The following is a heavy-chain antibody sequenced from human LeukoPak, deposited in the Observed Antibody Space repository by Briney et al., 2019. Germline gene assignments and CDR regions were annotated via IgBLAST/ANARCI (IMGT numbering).Heavy chain of an antibody. CDR3: AKNGQSGFSFDP. Sequence: SETLSLTCAVYGGSFNGYYWSWIRQPPGKGLEWIGEGNHNGGTKYNPSLKSRVTISADSPKNQFSLKLSSVTAADTAVYYCAKNGQSGFSFDPWGQGTLVTVSS. CDR2: GNHNGGT. D-gene: IGHD1-26*01. J-gene: IGHJ5*02. V-gene: IGHV4-34*01. CDR1: GGSFNGYY.